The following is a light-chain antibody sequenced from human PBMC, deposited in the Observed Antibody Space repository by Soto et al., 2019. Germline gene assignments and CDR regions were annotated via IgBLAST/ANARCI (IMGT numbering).Light chain of an antibody. CDR2: DAS. CDR3: RQYNSYSWT. V-gene: IGKV1-5*01. Sequence: DIQMTQSPSTLYESVGDRVIITSLASQSISSWLAWYQQKPGKAPKLLIYDASSLESGVPSRFSGSGSGTEFTLTISSLQPDDFATYYCRQYNSYSWTFGQGTKVDIK. J-gene: IGKJ1*01. CDR1: QSISSW.